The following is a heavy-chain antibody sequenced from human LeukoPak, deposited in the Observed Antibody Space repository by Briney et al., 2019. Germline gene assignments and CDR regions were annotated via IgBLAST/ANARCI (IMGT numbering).Heavy chain of an antibody. CDR2: IKQDGSEK. V-gene: IGHV3-7*01. Sequence: HPGGSLRLSCAASGFTFSSYWMSWVRQAPGKGLEWVANIKQDGSEKHYVDSVKGRFTISRDNAKQSLFLHMNSLRVEDTAVYYCARGSEYTSSTNYYFDYWGQGTLVTVSS. J-gene: IGHJ4*02. D-gene: IGHD6-6*01. CDR3: ARGSEYTSSTNYYFDY. CDR1: GFTFSSYW.